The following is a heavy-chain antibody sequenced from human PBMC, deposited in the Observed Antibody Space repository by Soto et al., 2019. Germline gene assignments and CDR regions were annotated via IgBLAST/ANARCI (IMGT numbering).Heavy chain of an antibody. V-gene: IGHV1-69*01. CDR1: GGTFSSYA. CDR2: IILIFGTA. J-gene: IGHJ1*01. Sequence: QVQLVQSGAEVKKPGSSVKVSCKASGGTFSSYAISWVRQAPGQGLEWMGGIILIFGTANYAQKFQGRVTITADESTSTAYMELSSLRSEDTAVYYCARGRVVAGTLRRGYFQHWGQGTLVTVSS. CDR3: ARGRVVAGTLRRGYFQH. D-gene: IGHD6-19*01.